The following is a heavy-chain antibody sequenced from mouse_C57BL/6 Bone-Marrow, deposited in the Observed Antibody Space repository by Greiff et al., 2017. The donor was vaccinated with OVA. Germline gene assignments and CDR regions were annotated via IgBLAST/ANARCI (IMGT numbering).Heavy chain of an antibody. D-gene: IGHD2-2*01. V-gene: IGHV6-3*01. CDR3: TDYGYEFAY. J-gene: IGHJ3*01. CDR1: GFTFSNYW. CDR2: IRLKSDNYAT. Sequence: EVMLVESGGGLVQPGGSMKLSCVASGFTFSNYWMNWVRQSPEKGLEWVAQIRLKSDNYATHYAESVKGRFTISRDDSKSSVYLQMNNLRAEDTGIYYCTDYGYEFAYWGQGTLVTVSA.